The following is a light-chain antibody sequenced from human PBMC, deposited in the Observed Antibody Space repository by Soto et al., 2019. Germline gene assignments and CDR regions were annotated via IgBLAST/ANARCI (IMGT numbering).Light chain of an antibody. CDR1: QSVRTY. Sequence: EIVMTQSPATLSVSPGERATLSCRASQSVRTYVAWYQQKAGQAPRLLIYDASNRATGVPARFSGSGSGTDFTLTITSLQSEDFGVYYCQQYNDWPTTFGQGTKVDIK. CDR2: DAS. J-gene: IGKJ1*01. CDR3: QQYNDWPTT. V-gene: IGKV3-15*01.